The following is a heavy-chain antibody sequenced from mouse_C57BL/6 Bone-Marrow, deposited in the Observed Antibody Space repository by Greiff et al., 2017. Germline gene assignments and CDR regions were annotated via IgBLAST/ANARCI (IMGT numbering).Heavy chain of an antibody. CDR2: ISYDGSN. J-gene: IGHJ2*01. CDR1: GYSITSGYY. CDR3: ARGGPTVVADY. D-gene: IGHD1-1*01. Sequence: EVKLQESGPGLVKPSQSLSLTCSVTGYSITSGYYWNWIRQFPGNKLEWMGYISYDGSNNYNPSLKNRISITRDTSKNQFFLKLNSVTTEDTATYYCARGGPTVVADYWGQGTTLTVSS. V-gene: IGHV3-6*01.